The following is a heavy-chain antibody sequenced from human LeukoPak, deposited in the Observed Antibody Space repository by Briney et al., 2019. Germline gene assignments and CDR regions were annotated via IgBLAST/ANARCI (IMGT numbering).Heavy chain of an antibody. D-gene: IGHD4-17*01. CDR1: GYTFTSYD. J-gene: IGHJ6*03. Sequence: ASVKVSCKASGYTFTSYDINWVRQATGQGLEWMGWMNPNSGNTGYAQKFQGRVTMTRNTSISTAYMELSSLRSEDTAVYYCATAPPTVTTDYYYYYMDVWGKGTTVTVSS. CDR3: ATAPPTVTTDYYYYYMDV. CDR2: MNPNSGNT. V-gene: IGHV1-8*01.